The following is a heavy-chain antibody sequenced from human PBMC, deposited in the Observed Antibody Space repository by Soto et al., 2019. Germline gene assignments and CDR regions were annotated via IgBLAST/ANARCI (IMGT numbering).Heavy chain of an antibody. Sequence: GGSLRLSCAASEFTFSSYAMSWVRQAPGKGLEWVSAISGSGGSTYYADSVKGRFTISRDNSKNSMYLQMNSLRADDTAVYYCAKDWGVSAFEYLQHWGQGTLVTVSS. D-gene: IGHD3-16*01. CDR3: AKDWGVSAFEYLQH. J-gene: IGHJ1*01. CDR1: EFTFSSYA. V-gene: IGHV3-23*01. CDR2: ISGSGGST.